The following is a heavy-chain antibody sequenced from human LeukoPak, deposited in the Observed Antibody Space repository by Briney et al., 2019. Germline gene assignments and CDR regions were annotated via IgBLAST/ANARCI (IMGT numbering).Heavy chain of an antibody. V-gene: IGHV4-59*12. CDR1: GDSLSSYY. CDR2: IHYSGST. J-gene: IGHJ2*01. Sequence: SETLSLTCTVSGDSLSSYYLSWIRQPPGKGLEWIGYIHYSGSTNYNPSLKSRVTISVDTSKNQFSLKLSSVTAADTAVYYCARDQWFGLPRGWYFDLWGRGTLVTVSS. CDR3: ARDQWFGLPRGWYFDL. D-gene: IGHD3-10*01.